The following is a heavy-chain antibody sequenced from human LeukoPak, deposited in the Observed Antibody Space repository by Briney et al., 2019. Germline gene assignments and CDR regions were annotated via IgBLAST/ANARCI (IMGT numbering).Heavy chain of an antibody. CDR2: ISGSSIYT. V-gene: IGHV3-11*05. CDR3: VRDISGYYFDY. D-gene: IGHD3-22*01. CDR1: GFTFSDYH. Sequence: GGSLRLSCAASGFTFSDYHMTWIRQAPGKGLEWVSYISGSSIYTRYADSVKGRFTITRDNAKNSLYLQMNSLRAEDTALYYCVRDISGYYFDYWGQGTLVTVSS. J-gene: IGHJ4*02.